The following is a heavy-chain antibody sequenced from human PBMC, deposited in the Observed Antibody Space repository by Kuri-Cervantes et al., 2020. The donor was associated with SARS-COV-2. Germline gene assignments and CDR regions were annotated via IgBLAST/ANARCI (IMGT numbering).Heavy chain of an antibody. CDR2: ISGSGGST. V-gene: IGHV3-23*01. CDR1: GFTFSSYA. D-gene: IGHD3-3*01. CDR3: AKGGGDYDFWSGYYTSGDCDAFDI. Sequence: GGSLKISCAASGFTFSSYAMSWVRQAPGKGLEWVSAISGSGGSTYYADSVKGRFTISRDNSKNTLYLQMNSLRAEDTAVYYCAKGGGDYDFWSGYYTSGDCDAFDIWGQGTMVTVSS. J-gene: IGHJ3*02.